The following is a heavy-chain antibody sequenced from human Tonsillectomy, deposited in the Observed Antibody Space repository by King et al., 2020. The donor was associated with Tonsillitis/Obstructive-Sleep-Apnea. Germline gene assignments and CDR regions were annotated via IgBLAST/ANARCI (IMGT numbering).Heavy chain of an antibody. V-gene: IGHV1-24*01. D-gene: IGHD3-22*01. Sequence: QRVQSGAEVKKPGASVKVSCKVSGYTLTELSMHWVRQAPGKGLEWMGGFDPEDGETIYAQKFQGRVTMTEDTSTDTAYMELSSLRSEDTAVYYCATLSGPDSSGYPNYYGMDVWGQGTTVTVSS. J-gene: IGHJ6*02. CDR1: GYTLTELS. CDR3: ATLSGPDSSGYPNYYGMDV. CDR2: FDPEDGET.